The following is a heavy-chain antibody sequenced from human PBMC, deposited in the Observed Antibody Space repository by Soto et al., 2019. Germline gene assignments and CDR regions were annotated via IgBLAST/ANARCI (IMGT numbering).Heavy chain of an antibody. D-gene: IGHD3-10*02. CDR3: ARTLFGWGIWLDP. CDR1: GGSISSYY. CDR2: IYYSGST. Sequence: SETLSLTCTVSGGSISSYYWSWIRQPPGKGLEWIGYIYYSGSTNYNPSLKSRVTISVDTSKNQFSLKLSSVTAADTAVYYCARTLFGWGIWLDPWGHGTLVTVSS. V-gene: IGHV4-59*01. J-gene: IGHJ5*02.